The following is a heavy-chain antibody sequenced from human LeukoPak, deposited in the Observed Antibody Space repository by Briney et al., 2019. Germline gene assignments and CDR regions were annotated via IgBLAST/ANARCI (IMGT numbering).Heavy chain of an antibody. D-gene: IGHD3-22*01. Sequence: SETLSLTCAVSGASVSGSNYYWGWIRQPPGKGLEWIGNIYSSGSTNYNPSLKSRVMISVDTSKNQISLKLRSVTAADTAIYYCARVSSRRLPPTYSYDRRNYFDYWGQGTLVTVSS. CDR1: GASVSGSNYY. CDR2: IYSSGST. CDR3: ARVSSRRLPPTYSYDRRNYFDY. V-gene: IGHV4-39*07. J-gene: IGHJ4*02.